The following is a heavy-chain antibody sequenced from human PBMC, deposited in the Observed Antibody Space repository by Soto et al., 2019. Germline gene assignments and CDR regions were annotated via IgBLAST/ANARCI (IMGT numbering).Heavy chain of an antibody. CDR2: IDWDDDK. D-gene: IGHD3-9*01. J-gene: IGHJ4*02. Sequence: GSGPTLVNPTQTLTLTCTFSGFSLSTSGMCVSWIRQPPGKALEWLALIDWDDDKYYSTSLKTRLTISKDTSKNQVVLTMTNMDPVDTATYYCARIVYDILTGYTSDYWGQGTLVTVSS. V-gene: IGHV2-70*01. CDR3: ARIVYDILTGYTSDY. CDR1: GFSLSTSGMC.